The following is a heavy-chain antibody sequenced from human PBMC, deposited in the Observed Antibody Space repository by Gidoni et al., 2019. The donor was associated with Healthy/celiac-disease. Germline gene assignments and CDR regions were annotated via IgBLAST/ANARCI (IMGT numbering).Heavy chain of an antibody. Sequence: QVQLVQSGAEVKKPGASVKVSCKASGYTFTSYGISWVRQAPGQGLEWMGWISAYKGNTNYAQKLQGRVTMTTDTSTSTAYMELRSLRSDDTAVYYCARKAPIYGDYGPFDYWGQGTLVTVSS. CDR1: GYTFTSYG. J-gene: IGHJ4*02. D-gene: IGHD4-17*01. CDR2: ISAYKGNT. CDR3: ARKAPIYGDYGPFDY. V-gene: IGHV1-18*01.